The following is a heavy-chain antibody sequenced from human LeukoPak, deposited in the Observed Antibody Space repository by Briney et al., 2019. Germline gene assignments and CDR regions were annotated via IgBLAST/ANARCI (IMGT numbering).Heavy chain of an antibody. Sequence: SGPALGKPTQTLTLTCTFSGFSLSTNKMRVSRIRQPPGKALEWLARIDWDDDKFYSTSLKTRLTISKDTSKNQVVLTMTNVDPVDTATYYCARTAGCSSTSCSFDYWGQGTLATVSS. V-gene: IGHV2-70*04. J-gene: IGHJ4*02. D-gene: IGHD2-2*01. CDR1: GFSLSTNKMR. CDR2: IDWDDDK. CDR3: ARTAGCSSTSCSFDY.